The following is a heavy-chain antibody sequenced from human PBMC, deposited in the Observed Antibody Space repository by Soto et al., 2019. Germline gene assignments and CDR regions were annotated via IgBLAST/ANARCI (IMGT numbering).Heavy chain of an antibody. CDR3: ARRGEIWAVAGIGTFDP. J-gene: IGHJ5*02. CDR1: GFTFSSYS. CDR2: ISSSSSTI. D-gene: IGHD6-19*01. Sequence: GGSLRLSCAASGFTFSSYSMNWVRQAPGKGLEWVSYISSSSSTIYYADSVKGRFTISRDNAKNSLYLQMNSLRAEDTAVYYCARRGEIWAVAGIGTFDPWAQGTLVTFSS. V-gene: IGHV3-48*01.